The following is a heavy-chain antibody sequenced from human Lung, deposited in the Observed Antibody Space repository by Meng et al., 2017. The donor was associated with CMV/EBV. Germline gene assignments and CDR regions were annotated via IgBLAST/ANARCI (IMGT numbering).Heavy chain of an antibody. V-gene: IGHV1-69*05. CDR3: ARGSEESGYYYYYGMYV. CDR1: GGTISSYA. J-gene: IGHJ6*02. D-gene: IGHD3-3*01. Sequence: SXXVSXKASGGTISSYAISWVRQAPGQGLEWMGGIIPIFGTANYAQKFQGTVTITTDESTSTAYMELSSLRSEDTAVYYCARGSEESGYYYYYGMYVSGQGXTVTVSS. CDR2: IIPIFGTA.